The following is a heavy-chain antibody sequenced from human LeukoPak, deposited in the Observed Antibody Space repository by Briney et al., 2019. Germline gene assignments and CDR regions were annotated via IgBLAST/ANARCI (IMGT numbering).Heavy chain of an antibody. D-gene: IGHD3-22*01. CDR2: IKQDGSEK. CDR3: AKDYESSTLSRGYYYYYMDV. J-gene: IGHJ6*03. V-gene: IGHV3-7*01. CDR1: GFTFSTYG. Sequence: GGSLRLSCAASGFTFSTYGMNWVRQAPGKGLEWVANIKQDGSEKYYVDSVKGRFTISRDNAKNSLYLQMNSLRAEDTAVYYCAKDYESSTLSRGYYYYYMDVWGKGTTVTISS.